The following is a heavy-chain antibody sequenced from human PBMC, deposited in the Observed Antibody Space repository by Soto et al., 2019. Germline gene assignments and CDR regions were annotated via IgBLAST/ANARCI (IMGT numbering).Heavy chain of an antibody. CDR3: ARDPGPMNCSGGSCYPYYYYGMDV. Sequence: SETLSLTCTVSGGSISSYYWSWIRQPPGKGLEWIGYIYYSGSTNYNPSLKSRVTISVDTSKNQFSLKLNSVTAADTAVYYCARDPGPMNCSGGSCYPYYYYGMDVWGQGTTVTVSS. V-gene: IGHV4-59*01. CDR2: IYYSGST. CDR1: GGSISSYY. J-gene: IGHJ6*02. D-gene: IGHD2-15*01.